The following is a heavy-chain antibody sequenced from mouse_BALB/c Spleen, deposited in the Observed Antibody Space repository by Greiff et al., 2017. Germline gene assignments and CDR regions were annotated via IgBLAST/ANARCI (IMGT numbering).Heavy chain of an antibody. CDR2: ISSGGSYT. Sequence: EVKLMESGGGLVKPGGSLKLSCAASGFTFSSYTMSWVRQTPEKRLEWVATISSGGSYTYYPDSVKGRFTISRDNAKNTLYLQMSSLKSEDTAMYYCTRGNYDYDGFAYWGQGTLVTVSA. V-gene: IGHV5-6-4*01. CDR1: GFTFSSYT. CDR3: TRGNYDYDGFAY. D-gene: IGHD2-4*01. J-gene: IGHJ3*01.